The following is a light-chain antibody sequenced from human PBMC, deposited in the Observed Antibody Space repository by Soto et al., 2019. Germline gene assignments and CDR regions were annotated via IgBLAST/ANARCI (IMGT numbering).Light chain of an antibody. V-gene: IGKV1-5*01. Sequence: DIQMTQSPSTLSASVGDRVTITCRSSQSISGYLAWYQQKPGKAPKLLIYDASSLESGVPSRFSGSASGTEFTLTISSLQPDDFATYYCQQYNIYPWTFGQGTKVESK. CDR1: QSISGY. CDR2: DAS. J-gene: IGKJ1*01. CDR3: QQYNIYPWT.